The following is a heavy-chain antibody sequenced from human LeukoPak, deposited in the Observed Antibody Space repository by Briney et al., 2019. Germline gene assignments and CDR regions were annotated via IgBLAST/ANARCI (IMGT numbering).Heavy chain of an antibody. V-gene: IGHV4-34*01. CDR3: ARGPEWLSSADAFDI. CDR1: GGSFSGYY. Sequence: NPSETLSLTCAVYGGSFSGYYWSWIRQPPGKGLEWIGEINHSGSTNYNPSLKSRVTISVDTSKNQFSLKLSSVTAADTAVYYCARGPEWLSSADAFDIWGQGTMVTVSS. CDR2: INHSGST. D-gene: IGHD3-3*01. J-gene: IGHJ3*02.